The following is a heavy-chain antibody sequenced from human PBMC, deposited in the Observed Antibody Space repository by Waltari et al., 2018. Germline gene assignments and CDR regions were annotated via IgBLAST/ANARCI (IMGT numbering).Heavy chain of an antibody. J-gene: IGHJ4*02. CDR2: VNSDGSTT. Sequence: EVQLVESGGGLVQPGGSLRLSCAGSGFTFRTYWLDWVRQAQGKGLVWVSRVNSDGSTTMYADSVKGRFTISRDNAKNTLYLQMNSLRGEDTAVYYCTREGRQEGGYWGQGTRVTVSS. D-gene: IGHD3-16*01. CDR1: GFTFRTYW. CDR3: TREGRQEGGY. V-gene: IGHV3-74*03.